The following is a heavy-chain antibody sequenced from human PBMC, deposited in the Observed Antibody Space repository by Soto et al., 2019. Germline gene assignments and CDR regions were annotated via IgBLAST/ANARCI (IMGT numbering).Heavy chain of an antibody. D-gene: IGHD1-20*01. V-gene: IGHV3-23*01. Sequence: GGSLRVSCAAPGFSFSSYAMSWVRQAPGKGLEWVSTMSGTSGTTYYADSVKGRFTISRDNSENTLFLQMNSLRAEDTAIYYCAKEYNWNDCFDFWGQGTPVTVSS. CDR1: GFSFSSYA. CDR2: MSGTSGTT. J-gene: IGHJ4*02. CDR3: AKEYNWNDCFDF.